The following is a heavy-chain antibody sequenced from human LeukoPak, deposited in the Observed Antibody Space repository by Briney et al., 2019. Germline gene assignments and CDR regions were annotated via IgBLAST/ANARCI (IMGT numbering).Heavy chain of an antibody. CDR2: IYYSGST. V-gene: IGHV4-59*01. Sequence: SETLSLTCTVSGGSISSYYWSWIRQPPGKGLEWIGYIYYSGSTNYNPSLKSRVTISVDTFKNQSSLKLSSVTAADTAVYYCARVGPSTKAFDIWGQGTMVTVSS. CDR1: GGSISSYY. D-gene: IGHD2-2*01. J-gene: IGHJ3*02. CDR3: ARVGPSTKAFDI.